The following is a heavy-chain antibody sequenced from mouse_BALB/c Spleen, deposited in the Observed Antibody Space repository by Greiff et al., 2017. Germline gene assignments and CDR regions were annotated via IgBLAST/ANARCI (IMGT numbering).Heavy chain of an antibody. V-gene: IGHV5-9-3*01. D-gene: IGHD4-1*01. CDR3: ARLNWDVRDY. CDR1: GFTFSSYA. Sequence: EVHLVESGGGLVKPGGSLKLSCAASGFTFSSYAMSWVRQTPEKRLEWVATISSGGSYTYYPDSVKGRFTISRDNAKNTLYLQMSSLRSEDTAMYYCARLNWDVRDYWGQGTTRTVSS. J-gene: IGHJ2*01. CDR2: ISSGGSYT.